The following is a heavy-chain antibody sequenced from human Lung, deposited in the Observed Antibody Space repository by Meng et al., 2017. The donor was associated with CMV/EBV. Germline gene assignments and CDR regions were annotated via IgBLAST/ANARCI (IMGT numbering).Heavy chain of an antibody. D-gene: IGHD6-19*01. Sequence: SXTXSLTCTVSGGSISSYYWSWIRQPPGKGLEWIGYIYYSGSTNYNPSLKSRVTISVDTSKNQFSLKLSSATAADTAVYYCARDGPAVAPKWGQGTLVTVSS. CDR2: IYYSGST. J-gene: IGHJ4*02. V-gene: IGHV4-59*01. CDR1: GGSISSYY. CDR3: ARDGPAVAPK.